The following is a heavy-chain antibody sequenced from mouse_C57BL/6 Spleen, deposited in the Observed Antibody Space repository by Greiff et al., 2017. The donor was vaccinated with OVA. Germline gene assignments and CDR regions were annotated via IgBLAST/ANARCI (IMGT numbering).Heavy chain of an antibody. CDR2: IWGDGST. D-gene: IGHD2-3*01. CDR1: GFSLTSYG. V-gene: IGHV2-3*01. Sequence: VKVVESGPGLVAPSQSLSITCTVSGFSLTSYGVSWVRQPPGKGLEWLGLIWGDGSTNYHSALVSIMSISKDNSKSQVFLKLNHLQTDDTATYYCAKPAYDGSHWYFDVWGTGTTVTVAS. CDR3: AKPAYDGSHWYFDV. J-gene: IGHJ1*03.